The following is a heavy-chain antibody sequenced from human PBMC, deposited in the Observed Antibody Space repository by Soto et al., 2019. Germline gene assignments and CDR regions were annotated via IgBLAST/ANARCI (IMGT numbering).Heavy chain of an antibody. CDR2: IYPGDSDT. CDR1: GYSFTSYW. J-gene: IGHJ6*02. CDR3: ARISSPQYYYYCMDV. V-gene: IGHV5-51*01. Sequence: PGDSLKISCNGSGYSFTSYWIGWVRQMPGKGLEWMGIIYPGDSDTRYSPSFQGKVSISADKSISTAYLQWSSLKDSDTAMYDCARISSPQYYYYCMDVWGQGTTVTVPS.